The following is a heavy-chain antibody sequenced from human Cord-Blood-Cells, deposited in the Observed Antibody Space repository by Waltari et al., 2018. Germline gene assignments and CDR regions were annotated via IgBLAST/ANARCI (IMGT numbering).Heavy chain of an antibody. J-gene: IGHJ4*02. V-gene: IGHV3-48*02. CDR3: ARDSSRNWNDGLDY. CDR2: ISSSSSTI. D-gene: IGHD1-1*01. CDR1: GFTFSSYS. Sequence: EVQLVESGGGLVQPGGSLRLSCAASGFTFSSYSMNWVRQGPGKGLGWVSYISSSSSTIYYADSVKGRFTISRDNAKNSLYLQMNSLRDEDTAVYYCARDSSRNWNDGLDYWGQGTLVTVSS.